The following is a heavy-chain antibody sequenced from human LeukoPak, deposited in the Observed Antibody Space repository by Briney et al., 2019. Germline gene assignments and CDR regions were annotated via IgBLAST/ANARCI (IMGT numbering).Heavy chain of an antibody. V-gene: IGHV1-69*06. D-gene: IGHD2/OR15-2a*01. CDR3: ASDGGFEYYFAY. J-gene: IGHJ4*02. CDR2: IIPIFTTA. CDR1: GGTFTDYG. Sequence: ASVKVSCKSSGGTFTDYGISWVRHAPGQGLEWMGRIIPIFTTANYAQKFQGRVTITADTSTNTAYMELTSLRSEDTAVYYCASDGGFEYYFAYWGQGTLLTVSS.